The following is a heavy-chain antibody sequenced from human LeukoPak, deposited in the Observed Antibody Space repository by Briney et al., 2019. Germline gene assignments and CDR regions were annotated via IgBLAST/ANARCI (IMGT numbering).Heavy chain of an antibody. D-gene: IGHD3-22*01. V-gene: IGHV4-30-2*01. Sequence: SQTLSLTCAVSGGSISSGGYSWSWIRQPPGKGLEWIGYIYHSGSTYYNPSLKSRVTISVDRSKNQFSLKLSSVTAADTAVYYCAGYSRGLLLEGNWFDPWGQGTLVTVSS. J-gene: IGHJ5*02. CDR3: AGYSRGLLLEGNWFDP. CDR2: IYHSGST. CDR1: GGSISSGGYS.